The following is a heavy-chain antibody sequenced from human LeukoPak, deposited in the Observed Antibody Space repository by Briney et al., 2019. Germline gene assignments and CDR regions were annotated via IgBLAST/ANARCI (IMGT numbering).Heavy chain of an antibody. CDR2: IYYSGST. D-gene: IGHD2-15*01. CDR1: GGSISSSSYY. J-gene: IGHJ4*02. CDR3: ARHRTYCSGGSCYFPPFGY. Sequence: SETLSLTCTVSGGSISSSSYYWGWIRQPPGKGLEWIGSIYYSGSTYYNPSLKSRVTISVDTSKNQFSLKLSSVAAADTAVYYCARHRTYCSGGSCYFPPFGYWGQGTLVTVSS. V-gene: IGHV4-39*01.